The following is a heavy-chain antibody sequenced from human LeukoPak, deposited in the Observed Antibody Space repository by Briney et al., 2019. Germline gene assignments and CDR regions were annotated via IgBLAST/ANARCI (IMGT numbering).Heavy chain of an antibody. CDR1: GYTFIDYY. V-gene: IGHV1-2*02. CDR3: ARLAVGNDA. J-gene: IGHJ4*02. Sequence: ASVKVSCKASGYTFIDYYMHWVRQAPGQAPGQGLEWMRWIHPNSGGTNYAQKFQGRVTMTRDTSISTAHMELRGLSSDDTAVSYCARLAVGNDAWGQGTLVTVSS. CDR2: IHPNSGGT. D-gene: IGHD6-19*01.